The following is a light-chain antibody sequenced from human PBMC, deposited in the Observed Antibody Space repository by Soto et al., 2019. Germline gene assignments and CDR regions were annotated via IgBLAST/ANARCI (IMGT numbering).Light chain of an antibody. CDR3: AAWDDSLSGVV. V-gene: IGLV1-47*01. J-gene: IGLJ7*01. CDR1: RANIGSGT. CDR2: KSY. Sequence: QSVLTQPPSASGNPGQRVTISCSGSRANIGSGTVYWYQHFPGTAPQLLIYKSYQGPSGVPDRFSASKSGTSASLAISGLRSEDEAYYYCAAWDDSLSGVVFGGGTQRTVL.